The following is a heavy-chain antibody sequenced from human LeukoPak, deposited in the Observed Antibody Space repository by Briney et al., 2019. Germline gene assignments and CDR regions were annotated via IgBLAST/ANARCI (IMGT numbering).Heavy chain of an antibody. J-gene: IGHJ4*02. CDR1: GFTFSSYE. V-gene: IGHV3-48*03. Sequence: GGALRLSCAASGFTFSSYEMNWVRQAPGEGLEWVSYISSSGSTIYYADSVKGRFTISRDNAKNSLYLQMNSLRAEDTAVYYCARDVSGDYFDYWGQGTLVTVSS. D-gene: IGHD1-26*01. CDR3: ARDVSGDYFDY. CDR2: ISSSGSTI.